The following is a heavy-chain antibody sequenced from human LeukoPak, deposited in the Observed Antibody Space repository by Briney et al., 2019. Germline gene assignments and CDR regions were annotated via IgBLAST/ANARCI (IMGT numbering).Heavy chain of an antibody. CDR1: GFTFWNYR. V-gene: IGHV3-21*01. CDR2: IDGTSTNI. CDR3: ARDDPSMIAALHY. D-gene: IGHD6-6*01. J-gene: IGHJ4*02. Sequence: GGSLRLSCATSGFTFWNYRMNWVRQAPGKGLEWVSSIDGTSTNIYYADSVKGRFAISRDNAKNSVYLQMSSLRAEDTAVYYCARDDPSMIAALHYWGQGTLVTVSS.